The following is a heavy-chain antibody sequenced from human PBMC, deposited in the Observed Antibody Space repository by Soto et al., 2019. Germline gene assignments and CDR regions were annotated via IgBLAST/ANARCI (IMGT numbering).Heavy chain of an antibody. J-gene: IGHJ4*02. D-gene: IGHD5-12*01. V-gene: IGHV3-15*01. CDR1: GLTFSNTW. CDR3: ADMTVATSGDC. Sequence: VQLVESGGGLVKPGESLRLSCAASGLTFSNTWMNWVRQAPGKGMEWIGLIKTNAEGWTTEYAAPAKGRFSISRDESTATVYLQMSSLTTEATAVYFCADMTVATSGDCWGQGTGVTVSS. CDR2: IKTNAEGWTT.